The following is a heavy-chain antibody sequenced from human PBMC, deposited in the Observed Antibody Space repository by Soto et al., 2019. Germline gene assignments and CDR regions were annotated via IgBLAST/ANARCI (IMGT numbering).Heavy chain of an antibody. V-gene: IGHV3-30*18. CDR1: GFTFSSYG. CDR2: ISYDGSNK. CDR3: AKERGVVPAAAVDYYDY. J-gene: IGHJ4*02. D-gene: IGHD2-2*01. Sequence: GGSLRLSCAASGFTFSSYGMHWVRQAPGKGLEWVAVISYDGSNKYYADSVKGRFTISRDNSKNTLYLQMNSLRAEDTAVYYCAKERGVVPAAAVDYYDYWGQGTLVTVSS.